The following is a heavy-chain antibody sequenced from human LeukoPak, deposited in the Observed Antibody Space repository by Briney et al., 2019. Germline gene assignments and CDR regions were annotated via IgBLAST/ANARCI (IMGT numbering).Heavy chain of an antibody. V-gene: IGHV4-4*07. Sequence: SETLSLTCTFSGGSISNYYWSWTRQPAGKGLEYIGRLYASGSTDYSPSLRSQLTMSLDTSKNQFSLKLTSVTAADTAIYYCARDGAATFSDYWGQGALVTVSS. CDR2: LYASGST. D-gene: IGHD1-26*01. J-gene: IGHJ4*02. CDR1: GGSISNYY. CDR3: ARDGAATFSDY.